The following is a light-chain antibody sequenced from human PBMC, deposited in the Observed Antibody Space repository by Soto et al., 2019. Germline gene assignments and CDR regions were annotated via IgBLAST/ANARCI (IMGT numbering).Light chain of an antibody. J-gene: IGKJ2*01. CDR3: HQYNNWPPYT. CDR1: QSVSSD. CDR2: GAS. Sequence: EIVMTQSPDTLSVSPGERVTLSCRASQSVSSDLAWYQQKPGQAPRLLIYGASTRATDIAARFSGSGSGTEFTLTISSLRSEDFAVYYCHQYNNWPPYTFGHGTKLEIK. V-gene: IGKV3-15*01.